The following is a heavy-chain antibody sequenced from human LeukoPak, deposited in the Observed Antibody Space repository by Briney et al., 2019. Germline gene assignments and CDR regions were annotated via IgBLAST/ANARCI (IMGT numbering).Heavy chain of an antibody. J-gene: IGHJ3*02. V-gene: IGHV1-18*04. Sequence: ASVKVSCKASGYTFTSYGISWVRQAPGQGLEWMGWISAYNGNTNYAQKLQGRVTMTTDTSTSTAYMEPRSLRSDDTAVYYCARRSGGIAAAGAFDIWGQGTMVTVSS. CDR1: GYTFTSYG. CDR3: ARRSGGIAAAGAFDI. D-gene: IGHD6-13*01. CDR2: ISAYNGNT.